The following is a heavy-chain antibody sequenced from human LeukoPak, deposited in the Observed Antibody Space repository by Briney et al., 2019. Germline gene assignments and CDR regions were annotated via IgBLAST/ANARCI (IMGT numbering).Heavy chain of an antibody. CDR3: ARDHYYDSSGYLS. D-gene: IGHD3-22*01. CDR2: IKQDGSEK. J-gene: IGHJ4*02. V-gene: IGHV3-7*01. CDR1: GFTFSSYW. Sequence: GGSLRLSCAASGFTFSSYWMRWVRQAPGKGLEWVANIKQDGSEKYYVDSVKWRFTISRDNAKNSLYLQMNSLRGEDTAVYYCARDHYYDSSGYLSWGQGTLVTVSS.